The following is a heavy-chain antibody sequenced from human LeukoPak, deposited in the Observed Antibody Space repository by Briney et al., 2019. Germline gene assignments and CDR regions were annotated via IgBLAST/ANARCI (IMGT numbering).Heavy chain of an antibody. Sequence: PGGSLRLSCAASGFTFSNFPMTWVRRAPGKGLESFSSISGSGGSTYYADSVKGRFTISRDNSKNTLYLQMNSLRAEDTAVYYCAGSLGPLTEYWGQGTLVTVSS. CDR2: ISGSGGST. V-gene: IGHV3-23*01. CDR1: GFTFSNFP. D-gene: IGHD7-27*01. CDR3: AGSLGPLTEY. J-gene: IGHJ4*02.